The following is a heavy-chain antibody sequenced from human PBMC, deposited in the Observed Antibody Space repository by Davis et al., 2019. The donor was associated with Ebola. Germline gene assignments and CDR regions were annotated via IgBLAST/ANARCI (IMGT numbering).Heavy chain of an antibody. CDR3: ARIMVGATSQSDC. CDR2: IYHSGST. J-gene: IGHJ4*02. Sequence: SETLSLTCTVSGGSISSYYWSWIWQPPGKGLEWIGYIYHSGSTYYNPSLKSRVTISVDRSKNQFSLKLSSVTAADTAMYYCARIMVGATSQSDCWGQGTLVTVSS. CDR1: GGSISSYY. D-gene: IGHD1-26*01. V-gene: IGHV4-59*12.